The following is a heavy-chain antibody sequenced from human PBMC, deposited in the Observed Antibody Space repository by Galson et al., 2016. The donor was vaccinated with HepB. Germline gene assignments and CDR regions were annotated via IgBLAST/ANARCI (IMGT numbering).Heavy chain of an antibody. D-gene: IGHD2/OR15-2a*01. CDR2: DSMDGRRR. Sequence: CAASGFTFSQRGMHWVRQAPGKGLEWVAADSMDGRRRFYADSVKGRFTISRDNSNNMLCLQMSSLRVDDTAVYYCAKRHEYCPPVGCSVDSWGQGTPVSVSS. J-gene: IGHJ4*02. CDR3: AKRHEYCPPVGCSVDS. CDR1: GFTFSQRG. V-gene: IGHV3-30*18.